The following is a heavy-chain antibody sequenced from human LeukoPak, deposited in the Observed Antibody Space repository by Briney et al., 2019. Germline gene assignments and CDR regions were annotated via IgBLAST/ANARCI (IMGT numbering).Heavy chain of an antibody. CDR2: ISSSSSTI. V-gene: IGHV3-48*01. CDR1: GFTFSSYS. Sequence: GGSLRLSCAASGFTFSSYSMNWVRQAPGKGLEWVSYISSSSSTIYYADSVKGRFTISRDNAKNSLYLQMNSLRAEDTAVYYCARVRAPGIVGATTPFDYWGRGTLVTVSS. D-gene: IGHD1-26*01. CDR3: ARVRAPGIVGATTPFDY. J-gene: IGHJ4*02.